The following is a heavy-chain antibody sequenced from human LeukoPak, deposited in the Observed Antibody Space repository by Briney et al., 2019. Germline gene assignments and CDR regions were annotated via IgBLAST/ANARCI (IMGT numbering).Heavy chain of an antibody. V-gene: IGHV3-23*01. CDR1: GLRFRSYA. Sequence: GGSLRLSCVASGLRFRSYAMNWVRQAPGKGLECISTISDDSSFTYYADSVKGRSAISRDDSKNTLYLQMDNLKVEDTAVYYCAKGRCSGVGCDSFHSWGQGALVTVSS. CDR2: ISDDSSFT. D-gene: IGHD2-15*01. J-gene: IGHJ4*02. CDR3: AKGRCSGVGCDSFHS.